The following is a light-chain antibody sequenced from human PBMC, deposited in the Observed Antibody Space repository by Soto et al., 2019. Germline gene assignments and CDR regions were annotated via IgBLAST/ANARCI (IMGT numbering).Light chain of an antibody. CDR1: SSDVGGYNY. Sequence: QSALTQPASVSGSPGQSITISCTGTSSDVGGYNYVSWYQQHPGKAPKLMIYEVSNRPSGLSNRFSGSKSGNTASLTISGLQAEDEADYYCSSFTSSSTLVFCGGTKLTVL. V-gene: IGLV2-14*01. CDR3: SSFTSSSTLV. J-gene: IGLJ2*01. CDR2: EVS.